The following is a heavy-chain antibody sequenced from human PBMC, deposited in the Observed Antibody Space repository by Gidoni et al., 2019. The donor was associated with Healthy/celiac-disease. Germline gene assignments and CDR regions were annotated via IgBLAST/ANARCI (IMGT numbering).Heavy chain of an antibody. CDR3: ARRLGYCSSTSCYTNDAFDI. CDR1: GYTLTGYY. Sequence: QVQLVQSGAEVKKPGVSVKVSCKASGYTLTGYYMHWVRQAPGQGLEWMGWINPNSGGTNYAQKFQGRVTMTRDTSISTAYMELSRLRSDDTAVYYCARRLGYCSSTSCYTNDAFDIWGQGTMVTVSS. CDR2: INPNSGGT. D-gene: IGHD2-2*01. J-gene: IGHJ3*02. V-gene: IGHV1-2*02.